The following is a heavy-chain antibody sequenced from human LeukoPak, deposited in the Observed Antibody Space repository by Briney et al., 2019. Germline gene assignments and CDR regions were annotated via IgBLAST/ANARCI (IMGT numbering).Heavy chain of an antibody. Sequence: SETLSLTCAVYGGSFSGYYWSWIRQPPRKGLEWIGEINHSGSTNYNPSLKSRVTISVDTSKNQFSLKLSSVTAADTAVYYCARGRGSGSYYFGVLKERSEYYFDYWGQGTLVTVSS. CDR3: ARGRGSGSYYFGVLKERSEYYFDY. V-gene: IGHV4-34*01. J-gene: IGHJ4*02. CDR2: INHSGST. D-gene: IGHD3-10*01. CDR1: GGSFSGYY.